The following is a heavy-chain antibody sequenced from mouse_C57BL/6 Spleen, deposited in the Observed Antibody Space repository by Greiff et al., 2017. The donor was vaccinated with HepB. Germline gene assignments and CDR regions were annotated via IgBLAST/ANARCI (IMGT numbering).Heavy chain of an antibody. CDR2: IYPGNSDT. D-gene: IGHD1-1*01. CDR3: TTYYGSSYEYFDV. V-gene: IGHV1-5*01. Sequence: EVQLQQSGTVLARPGASVKMSCKTSGYTFTSYWMHWVKQRPGQGLEWIGAIYPGNSDTSYNQKFKGKAKLTAVTSASTAYMELSSLTNEDSAVYYCTTYYGSSYEYFDVWGTGTTVTVSS. CDR1: GYTFTSYW. J-gene: IGHJ1*03.